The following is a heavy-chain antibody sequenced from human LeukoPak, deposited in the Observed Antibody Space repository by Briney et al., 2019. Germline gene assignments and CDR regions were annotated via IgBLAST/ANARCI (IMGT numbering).Heavy chain of an antibody. CDR2: IYYSGST. CDR1: GGSISSSSYY. CDR3: ASLQWELFVFDY. Sequence: SETLSLTCTVSGGSISSSSYYWGWIRQPPGKGLEWIGSIYYSGSTYYNPSLKSRVTISVDTSKSQFSLKLSSVTAADTAVYYCASLQWELFVFDYWGQGTLVTVSS. J-gene: IGHJ4*02. V-gene: IGHV4-39*01. D-gene: IGHD1-26*01.